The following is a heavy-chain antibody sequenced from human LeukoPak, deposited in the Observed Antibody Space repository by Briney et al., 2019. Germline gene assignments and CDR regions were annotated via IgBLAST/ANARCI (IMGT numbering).Heavy chain of an antibody. D-gene: IGHD3-3*01. V-gene: IGHV3-21*01. CDR3: ARGDYDFWSGYYRPYYYGMNV. CDR2: ISSSSSYI. Sequence: GGSLRLSCAASGFTFRTYGMNWVRQAPGKGLEWVSSISSSSSYIYYADSVKGRFTISRDNAKNSLYLQMNSLRAEDTAVYYCARGDYDFWSGYYRPYYYGMNVWGQGTTVTVSS. CDR1: GFTFRTYG. J-gene: IGHJ6*02.